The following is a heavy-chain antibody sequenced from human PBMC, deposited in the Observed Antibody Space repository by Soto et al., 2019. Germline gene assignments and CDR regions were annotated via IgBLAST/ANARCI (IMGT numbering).Heavy chain of an antibody. CDR3: ARDTYYYDSATDAFDI. J-gene: IGHJ3*02. V-gene: IGHV4-30-2*01. CDR2: IYHSGST. CDR1: GGSISSGGYS. D-gene: IGHD3-22*01. Sequence: SETLSLTCAVSGGSISSGGYSWSWIRQPPGKGLEWIGYIYHSGSTYYNPSLKSRVTISVDRSKNQFSLKLSSVTAADTAVYYCARDTYYYDSATDAFDIWGQGTMVTVSS.